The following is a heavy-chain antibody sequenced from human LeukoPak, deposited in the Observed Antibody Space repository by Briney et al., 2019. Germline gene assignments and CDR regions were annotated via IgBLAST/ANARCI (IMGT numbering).Heavy chain of an antibody. J-gene: IGHJ4*02. D-gene: IGHD6-25*01. CDR1: GYTFTGYY. CDR3: ARDPQRLDYFDY. CDR2: INPNSGGT. V-gene: IGHV1-2*06. Sequence: GASVKVSCKASGYTFTGYYMHWVRQAPGQGLEWMGRINPNSGGTNYAQKFQGRVTMTRDTSISTAYMELSRLRSDDTAVYYCARDPQRLDYFDYWGQGTLVTVSS.